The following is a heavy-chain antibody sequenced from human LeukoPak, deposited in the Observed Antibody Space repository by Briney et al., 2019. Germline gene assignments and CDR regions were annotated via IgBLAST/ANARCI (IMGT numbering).Heavy chain of an antibody. Sequence: LSLTCTVSGGSISGGSYYWGWIRQSPGKGLEWIAYLSSSGSAFSYADSVKGRFTIARDNAKNSVYLEMNSLRADDTAVYYCARSARLMKGVVEVTALDDWGQGTLVTVSS. J-gene: IGHJ4*02. CDR1: GGSISGGSYY. D-gene: IGHD3-3*01. V-gene: IGHV3-11*04. CDR2: LSSSGSAF. CDR3: ARSARLMKGVVEVTALDD.